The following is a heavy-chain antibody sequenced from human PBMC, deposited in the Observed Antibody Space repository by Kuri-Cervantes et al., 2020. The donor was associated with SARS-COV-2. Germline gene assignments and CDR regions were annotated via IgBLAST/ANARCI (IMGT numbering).Heavy chain of an antibody. CDR3: ARVGYCFGTRCVTYFDP. CDR2: IYYSGST. J-gene: IGHJ5*02. V-gene: IGHV4-59*08. CDR1: GGSISSYY. D-gene: IGHD2-2*03. Sequence: GSLRLSCTVSGGSISSYYWSWIRQPPGKGLEWIGYIYYSGSTNYNPSLKSRVTISVDTLKNQFSLNLRSLTAADTAIYYCARVGYCFGTRCVTYFDPWGQGTLVTVSS.